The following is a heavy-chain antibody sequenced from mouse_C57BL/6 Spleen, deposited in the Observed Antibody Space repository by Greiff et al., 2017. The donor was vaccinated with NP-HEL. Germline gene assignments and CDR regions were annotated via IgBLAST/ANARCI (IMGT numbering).Heavy chain of an antibody. D-gene: IGHD1-1*01. CDR1: GYAFSSSW. Sequence: VQLQQSGPELVKPGASVKISCKASGYAFSSSWMNWVKQRPGTGLEWIGRIYPGDGDTNYNGKFKGKATLTADKSSSTAYMQLSSLTSEDSAVYFCARPSGGSSYYAMDYWGQGTSVTVSS. CDR3: ARPSGGSSYYAMDY. J-gene: IGHJ4*01. CDR2: IYPGDGDT. V-gene: IGHV1-82*01.